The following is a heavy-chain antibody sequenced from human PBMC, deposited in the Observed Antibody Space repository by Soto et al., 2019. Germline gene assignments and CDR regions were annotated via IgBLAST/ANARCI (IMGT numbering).Heavy chain of an antibody. J-gene: IGHJ4*02. D-gene: IGHD6-13*01. CDR1: GFTFSSYG. CDR2: IWYDGSNK. CDR3: ARSRGYSSSWYFPYFDY. Sequence: GGSLRLSCAASGFTFSSYGMHWVRQAPGKGLEWVAVIWYDGSNKYYADSVKGRFTISRDNSKNTLYLQMNSLRAEDTAVYYCARSRGYSSSWYFPYFDYWGQGTLVTVS. V-gene: IGHV3-33*01.